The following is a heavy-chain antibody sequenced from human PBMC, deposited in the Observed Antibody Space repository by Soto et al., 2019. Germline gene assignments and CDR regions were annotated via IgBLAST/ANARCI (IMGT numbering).Heavy chain of an antibody. V-gene: IGHV3-33*01. Sequence: QVQLVESGGGVVQPGRSLRLSCEASGFTFRSHGMHWVRQAPGKGLEWLAVIWYDGSEKYYADSVKGRFTISRDNSKNTLYLHMNSLTVEDTAVYYCARWSDNKVVDPWGQGTVVTVS. CDR3: ARWSDNKVVDP. D-gene: IGHD1-1*01. J-gene: IGHJ5*02. CDR2: IWYDGSEK. CDR1: GFTFRSHG.